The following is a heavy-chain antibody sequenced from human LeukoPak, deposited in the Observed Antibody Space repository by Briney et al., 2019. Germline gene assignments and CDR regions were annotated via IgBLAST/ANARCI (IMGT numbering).Heavy chain of an antibody. CDR2: IYHSGST. CDR1: GGSISSYY. CDR3: ATYYYGSGSPYFFEY. J-gene: IGHJ4*02. Sequence: SETLSLTCTVSGGSISSYYWSWIRQPPGKGLAWIGYIYHSGSTNYNPSLKSRVTISVDTSKNQFSLKLSSVTAADTAVYYCATYYYGSGSPYFFEYWGRGTLVTVSS. D-gene: IGHD3-10*01. V-gene: IGHV4-59*01.